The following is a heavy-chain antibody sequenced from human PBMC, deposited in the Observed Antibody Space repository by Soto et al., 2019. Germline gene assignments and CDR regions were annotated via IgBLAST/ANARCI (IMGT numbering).Heavy chain of an antibody. CDR1: GGSIRDGAYY. V-gene: IGHV4-30-4*01. Sequence: QVQLQESGPGLVKPSQTLSLTCTVSGGSIRDGAYYWSWIRQPPGKGLEWIGHIYDSGNTYNNPSLKSRLTISVDTSKNHFSLNLNSVTAADTAVYYCASGLSGDKVDQWGQGTLVTVSS. D-gene: IGHD2-21*01. J-gene: IGHJ4*02. CDR3: ASGLSGDKVDQ. CDR2: IYDSGNT.